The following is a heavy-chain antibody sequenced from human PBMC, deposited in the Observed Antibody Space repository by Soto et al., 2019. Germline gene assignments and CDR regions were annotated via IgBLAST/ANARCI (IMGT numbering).Heavy chain of an antibody. D-gene: IGHD3-3*02. V-gene: IGHV3-7*01. Sequence: GGSLRLSCAASGFTFSSYWMTWVRQAPGNGLEWVANIKQDGSEKYYVDSVKGRFTISRDNAKNSLYLQMNSLRAEDSAVYYCAREYAFLEWLLKENYYYYGMDVWGQGTTVTVSS. CDR3: AREYAFLEWLLKENYYYYGMDV. J-gene: IGHJ6*02. CDR1: GFTFSSYW. CDR2: IKQDGSEK.